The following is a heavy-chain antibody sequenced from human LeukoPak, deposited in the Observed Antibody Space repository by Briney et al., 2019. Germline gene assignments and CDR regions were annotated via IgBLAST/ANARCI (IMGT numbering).Heavy chain of an antibody. CDR1: GGSISSYY. V-gene: IGHV4-59*01. CDR2: IYYSGST. D-gene: IGHD3-10*01. Sequence: PSETLSLTCTVSGGSISSYYWSWIRQPPGKGLEWIGYIYYSGSTNYNPPLKSRVTISVDTSKNQFSLKLSSVTAADTAVYYCARDQSGSYYQFDYWGQGTLVTVSS. J-gene: IGHJ4*02. CDR3: ARDQSGSYYQFDY.